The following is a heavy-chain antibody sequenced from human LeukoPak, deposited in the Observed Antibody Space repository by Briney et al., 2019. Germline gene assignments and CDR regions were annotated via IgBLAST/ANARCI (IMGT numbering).Heavy chain of an antibody. CDR3: ARVYSSTSGKNAFDI. J-gene: IGHJ3*02. Sequence: GGSLRLSCAVSGFTFSSYWMSWVRQAPGKGLEWVANIKHEGSEKAYVDSVKGRFTISRDNAQNSLYLQMNSLRAEDTAVYYCARVYSSTSGKNAFDIWGQGTMVTVSS. D-gene: IGHD6-6*01. V-gene: IGHV3-7*03. CDR1: GFTFSSYW. CDR2: IKHEGSEK.